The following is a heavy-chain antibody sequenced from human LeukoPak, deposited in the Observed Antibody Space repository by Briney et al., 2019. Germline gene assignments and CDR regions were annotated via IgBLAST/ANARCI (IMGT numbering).Heavy chain of an antibody. V-gene: IGHV3-23*01. Sequence: GGSLRLSCAASGFTFSNYAMSWVRQAPGKGLEWVSAISGSGGSTYYADSVKGRFTISRDNSKNTLYLQMNSLRAEDTAVYYCAKDHYKLSVAANDAFDIWGQGTMVTVSS. CDR1: GFTFSNYA. J-gene: IGHJ3*02. CDR3: AKDHYKLSVAANDAFDI. CDR2: ISGSGGST. D-gene: IGHD3-10*01.